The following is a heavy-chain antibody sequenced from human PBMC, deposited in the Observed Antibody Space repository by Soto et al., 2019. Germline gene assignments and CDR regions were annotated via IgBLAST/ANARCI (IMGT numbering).Heavy chain of an antibody. CDR3: ARDGTIIMVRGVVDY. V-gene: IGHV3-30-3*01. CDR2: ITSDGGNK. Sequence: QVQLVESGGGVVQPGRSLRLSCAASGFTFSSFAFHWVRQAPGKGLEWVAVITSDGGNKYYADSVKGRFTISRDDFQNTLYLEINSLRDEDTAVYYCARDGTIIMVRGVVDYWGQGTLVTVSS. J-gene: IGHJ4*02. D-gene: IGHD3-10*01. CDR1: GFTFSSFA.